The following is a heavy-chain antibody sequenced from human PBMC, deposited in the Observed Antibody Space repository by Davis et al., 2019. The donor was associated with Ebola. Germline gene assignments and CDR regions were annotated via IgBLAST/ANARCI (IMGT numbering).Heavy chain of an antibody. J-gene: IGHJ4*02. CDR2: LYYSGST. Sequence: MPSETLSLTCTVSGGFISSSSYYWGWIRQPPGKGLEWIGTLYYSGSTNYHPSLKSRVTISADTSKNQFSLKLRSVTAADTAVYYCARRVKGTVVTPFDYWGQGTLVTVSS. D-gene: IGHD4-23*01. V-gene: IGHV4-39*01. CDR3: ARRVKGTVVTPFDY. CDR1: GGFISSSSYY.